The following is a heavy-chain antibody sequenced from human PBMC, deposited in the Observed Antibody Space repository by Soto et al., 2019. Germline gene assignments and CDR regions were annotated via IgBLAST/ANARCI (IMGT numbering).Heavy chain of an antibody. Sequence: SETLSLTCTVSGGSISSYYWSWIRQPPGKGLEWIGYIYYSGSTNYNPSLKSRVTISVDTSKNQFSLKLSSVTAVDTGVYYCAREALLIYGDYPLFDYWGQGTLVTVSS. V-gene: IGHV4-59*01. J-gene: IGHJ4*02. CDR2: IYYSGST. D-gene: IGHD4-17*01. CDR3: AREALLIYGDYPLFDY. CDR1: GGSISSYY.